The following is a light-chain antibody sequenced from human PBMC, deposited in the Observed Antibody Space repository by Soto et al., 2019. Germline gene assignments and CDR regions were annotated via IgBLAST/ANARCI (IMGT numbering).Light chain of an antibody. J-gene: IGKJ1*01. Sequence: DIQMTQSPSYLSASVGDRVTITCRASQTILTYLNWYQQKPGKAPKLLIYAASSLQSGVPSRFSGGGSATDFTLTISSLQPEDFATYYCQQSFSTTWTFGHGTKVDI. V-gene: IGKV1-39*01. CDR1: QTILTY. CDR3: QQSFSTTWT. CDR2: AAS.